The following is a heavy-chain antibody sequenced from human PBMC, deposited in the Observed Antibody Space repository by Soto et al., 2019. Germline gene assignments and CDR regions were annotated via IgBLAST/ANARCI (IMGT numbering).Heavy chain of an antibody. V-gene: IGHV1-2*04. D-gene: IGHD1-1*01. Sequence: QVQLVQSGAEVKKPGASVKVSCKASGYTFTGYYMHWVRQAPGQGLEWMGWINPNSGGTNYAQKFQGWVTKTRDKSISTAYMELSRLRSDDTAVYYCVRAVNWNDVFGAFDIWGQGTMVTVSS. CDR1: GYTFTGYY. CDR2: INPNSGGT. J-gene: IGHJ3*02. CDR3: VRAVNWNDVFGAFDI.